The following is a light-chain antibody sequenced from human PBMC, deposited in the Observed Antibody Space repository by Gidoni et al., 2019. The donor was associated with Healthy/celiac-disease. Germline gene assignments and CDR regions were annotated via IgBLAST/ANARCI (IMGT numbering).Light chain of an antibody. Sequence: QSALTQPASVSGSPGQSITISCTGTSSDVGGYNYVSWYQQHPGKAPKLMIYEVSNRPSGVPDRFAGSKSGNTASLTISGLQAEDEADYYCSSYTSSSFVVFGGGTKLTV. J-gene: IGLJ2*01. V-gene: IGLV2-14*01. CDR2: EVS. CDR3: SSYTSSSFVV. CDR1: SSDVGGYNY.